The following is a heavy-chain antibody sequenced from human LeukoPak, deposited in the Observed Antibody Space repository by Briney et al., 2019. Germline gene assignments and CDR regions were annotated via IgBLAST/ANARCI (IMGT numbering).Heavy chain of an antibody. D-gene: IGHD3-9*01. J-gene: IGHJ6*02. CDR2: ISYNGST. CDR1: GGSISGSSYY. V-gene: IGHV4-39*01. CDR3: ARANSDVLTGYKRYYYYGLDV. Sequence: PSETLSLTCTVSGGSISGSSYYWGWIRQPPGKGLEWIGSISYNGSTYYNPSLKSRVTISVDTSKNQFSLKLSSVAAADTAVYYCARANSDVLTGYKRYYYYGLDVWGQGTTVTVSS.